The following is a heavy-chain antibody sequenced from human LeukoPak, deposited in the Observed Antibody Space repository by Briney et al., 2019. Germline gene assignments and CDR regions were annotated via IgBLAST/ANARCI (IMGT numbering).Heavy chain of an antibody. CDR2: ISVRSNYI. D-gene: IGHD3-10*01. V-gene: IGHV3-21*01. CDR1: GYTFSSYS. Sequence: GGSLRLSCAASGYTFSSYSINWVRQAPGKGLEWVSSISVRSNYIYYADSVRGRFSISRDDARDSLYLQMNSLRAEDTAVYYCAREGVQRPYFDYWGQGTLVTVSS. J-gene: IGHJ4*02. CDR3: AREGVQRPYFDY.